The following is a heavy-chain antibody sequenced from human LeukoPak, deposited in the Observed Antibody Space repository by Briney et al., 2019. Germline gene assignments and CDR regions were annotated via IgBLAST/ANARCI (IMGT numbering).Heavy chain of an antibody. CDR3: ARGTVTRDY. Sequence: GGSLRLSCEASGFTFINYGMHWVRQAPGKGLEWVAFIRYDGSNKYYADSVKGRFTISRDNSKNTLYLQMNSLRGEDTAVYYCARGTVTRDYWGQGTLVTVSS. CDR2: IRYDGSNK. J-gene: IGHJ4*02. D-gene: IGHD4-17*01. V-gene: IGHV3-30*02. CDR1: GFTFINYG.